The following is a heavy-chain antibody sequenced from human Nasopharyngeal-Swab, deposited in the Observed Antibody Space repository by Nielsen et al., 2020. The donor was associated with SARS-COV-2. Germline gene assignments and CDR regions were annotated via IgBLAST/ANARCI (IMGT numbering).Heavy chain of an antibody. J-gene: IGHJ4*01. CDR1: GFTFSSYG. V-gene: IGHV3-33*01. D-gene: IGHD5-18*01. CDR2: IWYDGSKK. Sequence: GESLKISCAASGFTFSSYGMHWVRQAPGKGLEWVAVIWYDGSKKYYADSVKGRFTISRDNSKNTLYLQMNRLRAEDTAVYYCARDLYSWLDYWGHGTLVTVSS. CDR3: ARDLYSWLDY.